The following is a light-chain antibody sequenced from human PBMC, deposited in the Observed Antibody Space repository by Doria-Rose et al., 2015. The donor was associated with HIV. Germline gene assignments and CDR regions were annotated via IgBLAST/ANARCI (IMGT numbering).Light chain of an antibody. CDR3: QHYGNSPLYT. Sequence: LSCRASQSVRSNSLTWYQQRPGQAPRLLIYGASNRAIGIPDRFSGSGSGTDFTLTISRLEPEDFAVYYCQHYGNSPLYTFGQGTKLDIK. J-gene: IGKJ2*01. V-gene: IGKV3-20*01. CDR2: GAS. CDR1: QSVRSNS.